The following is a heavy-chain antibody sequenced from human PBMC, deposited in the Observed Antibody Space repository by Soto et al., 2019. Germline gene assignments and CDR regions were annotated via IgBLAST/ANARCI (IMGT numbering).Heavy chain of an antibody. CDR3: ARRWGYSFDY. D-gene: IGHD7-27*01. V-gene: IGHV4-39*01. J-gene: IGHJ4*02. CDR1: GGSISSYY. CDR2: IYYSGST. Sequence: PSETLSLTCTVSGGSISSYYWGWIRRPPGKGLEWIGSIYYSGSTYYNPSLKSRVTISVGTSKNQFSLKLSSVTAADTAVYYCARRWGYSFDYWGQGTLVTVSS.